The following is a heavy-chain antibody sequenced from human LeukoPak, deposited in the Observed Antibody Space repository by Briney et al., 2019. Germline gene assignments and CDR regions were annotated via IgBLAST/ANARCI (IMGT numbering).Heavy chain of an antibody. D-gene: IGHD6-6*01. Sequence: ASVKVSCKTSGYTFTTYVFNWVRQAPGQGLEWVGWIIPNSGDTKCAQKFQGRVTMTRDTSISTAYLELTRLRSDDTAFYYCARVEALYHLPTHWGQGTLVTVSS. CDR2: IIPNSGDT. V-gene: IGHV1-2*02. CDR1: GYTFTTYV. CDR3: ARVEALYHLPTH. J-gene: IGHJ4*02.